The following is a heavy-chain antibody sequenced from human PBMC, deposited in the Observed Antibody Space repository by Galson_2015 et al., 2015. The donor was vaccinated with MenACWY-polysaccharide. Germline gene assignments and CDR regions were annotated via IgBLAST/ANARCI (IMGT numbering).Heavy chain of an antibody. V-gene: IGHV3-48*02. CDR1: GFTFSSYS. CDR2: ISTTSSTI. Sequence: SLRLSCAASGFTFSSYSMNWVRQAPGKGLDWVSYISTTSSTIAYADSVKGRFTISRDNAKNALYLQMNSLRDEDTAVYYCAKSLTILDYWGQGTLVTVSS. J-gene: IGHJ4*02. D-gene: IGHD2-21*01. CDR3: AKSLTILDY.